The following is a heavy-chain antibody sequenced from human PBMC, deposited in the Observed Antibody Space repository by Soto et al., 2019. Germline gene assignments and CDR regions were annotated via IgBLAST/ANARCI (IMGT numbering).Heavy chain of an antibody. CDR3: ARDSSPGYDFWSGYGQARTYNYMDV. D-gene: IGHD3-3*01. J-gene: IGHJ6*03. CDR1: GYTFTSYY. Sequence: ASVKVSCKASGYTFTSYYMHWVRHAPGQGLEWMGIINPSGGSTSYAQKFQGRVTMTRDTSTSTVYMELSSLRSEDTAVYYCARDSSPGYDFWSGYGQARTYNYMDVWG. V-gene: IGHV1-46*03. CDR2: INPSGGST.